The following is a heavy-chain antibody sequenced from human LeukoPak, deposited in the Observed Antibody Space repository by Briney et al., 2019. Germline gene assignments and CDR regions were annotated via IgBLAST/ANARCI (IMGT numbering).Heavy chain of an antibody. D-gene: IGHD5-18*01. V-gene: IGHV3-23*01. CDR3: ATPPDSYDNYYYYYYMDV. Sequence: PGGSLRLSCAASGFTFSSYAMSWVRQAPGKGLEWVSAISGSGGSTYYDDHVKGRFTISRDNSKNTLYLQMNSLRAEDTAVYYCATPPDSYDNYYYYYYMDVWGKGTTVTVSS. CDR1: GFTFSSYA. CDR2: ISGSGGST. J-gene: IGHJ6*03.